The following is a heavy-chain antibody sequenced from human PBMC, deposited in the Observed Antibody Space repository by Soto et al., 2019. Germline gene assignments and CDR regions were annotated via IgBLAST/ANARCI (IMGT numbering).Heavy chain of an antibody. CDR1: GVSINSGGFS. CDR2: IFYSGST. D-gene: IGHD2-15*01. Sequence: SETLSLTCAVSGVSINSGGFSWSWIRQPPGKGLEWIGSIFYSGSTYYNPSLKSQGTISVDTSKNQFSMKLSSVTAADTAVYYCARHLTYCSAGSCYSDFPYYGMDVWGQGTTVTVS. CDR3: ARHLTYCSAGSCYSDFPYYGMDV. V-gene: IGHV4-30-2*03. J-gene: IGHJ6*02.